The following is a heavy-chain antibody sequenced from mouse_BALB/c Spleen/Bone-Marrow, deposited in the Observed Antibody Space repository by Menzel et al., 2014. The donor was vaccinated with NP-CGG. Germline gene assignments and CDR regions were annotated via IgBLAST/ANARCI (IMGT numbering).Heavy chain of an antibody. CDR2: IHPSDSET. J-gene: IGHJ1*01. CDR3: ARGGYDGWYFDV. Sequence: QVQLQQSGAELVRPGASVKLSCRASDYSFTSYWVNWVKQRPGRGLEWIGMIHPSDSETRLNQKFKDKATLTVDKSSSTAYMQLSSPTSEDSAVYYCARGGYDGWYFDVWGAGTTVTVSS. CDR1: DYSFTSYW. D-gene: IGHD2-2*01. V-gene: IGHV1-74*01.